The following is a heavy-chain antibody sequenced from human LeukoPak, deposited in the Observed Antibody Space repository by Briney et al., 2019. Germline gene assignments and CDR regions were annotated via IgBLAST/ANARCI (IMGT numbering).Heavy chain of an antibody. D-gene: IGHD6-19*01. V-gene: IGHV4-4*07. CDR2: IHASGRT. J-gene: IGHJ4*01. CDR3: AGRGLNIGWTFDY. Sequence: SETLSLTCSVSGASISTYYWSWIRQPAGKGLEWIAQIHASGRTDFKPSLKSRLSISLDTPNNQFSLMVTSVTAADTAIYYCAGRGLNIGWTFDYWGHGILVTVSS. CDR1: GASISTYY.